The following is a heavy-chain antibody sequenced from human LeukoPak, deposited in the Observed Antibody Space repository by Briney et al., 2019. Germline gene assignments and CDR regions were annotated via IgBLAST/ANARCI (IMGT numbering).Heavy chain of an antibody. CDR3: ARGYCSSANCCTRSTWFDP. J-gene: IGHJ5*02. Sequence: GGSLRLSCAASGFTFSSHNMNWVRQAPGKGLEWVSSIDTSGGYIYYTDSVKGRFTISRDSAKNSLFLQMNSLRAEDTALYYCARGYCSSANCCTRSTWFDPWGQGTLVTVSS. V-gene: IGHV3-21*06. D-gene: IGHD2-2*02. CDR1: GFTFSSHN. CDR2: IDTSGGYI.